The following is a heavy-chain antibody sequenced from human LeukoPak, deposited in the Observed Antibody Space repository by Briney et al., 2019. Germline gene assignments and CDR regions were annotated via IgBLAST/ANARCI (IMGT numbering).Heavy chain of an antibody. Sequence: PGGSLRLSCAASGFTFSNYMMHWVRQAPGKGLVWVSRIKSDGITITYADSVKGRFTISRDNAKNTLYLQMSSLRAEDTAVYYCLRDLNWSLDQWGQGTLVTVSS. J-gene: IGHJ4*02. D-gene: IGHD1-20*01. CDR3: LRDLNWSLDQ. CDR1: GFTFSNYM. V-gene: IGHV3-74*01. CDR2: IKSDGITI.